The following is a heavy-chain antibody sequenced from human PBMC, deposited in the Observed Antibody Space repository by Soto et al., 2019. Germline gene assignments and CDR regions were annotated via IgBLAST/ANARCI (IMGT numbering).Heavy chain of an antibody. CDR3: ARGADGWLSG. D-gene: IGHD6-19*01. CDR1: GDTFSSYT. J-gene: IGHJ4*02. CDR2: IIPILGIA. V-gene: IGHV1-69*02. Sequence: QVQLVQSGAEMKKPGSSVKVSCKASGDTFSSYTLTWVRQAPGQGLEWMGTIIPILGIANYAQKFQGGVTMTADKPTSTAYMELSSLRSEDTAVYYCARGADGWLSGWGQGTLVTVSS.